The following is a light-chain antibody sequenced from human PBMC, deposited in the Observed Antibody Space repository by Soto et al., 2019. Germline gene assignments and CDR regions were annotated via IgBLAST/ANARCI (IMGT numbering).Light chain of an antibody. CDR2: VAS. Sequence: DIQITQSPSSLSASVGDKVTITCRASQSISSYVNWYQQKPGNAPKLLIYVASTLQSGVPSRFSGSGSGTDFTLTISSLQPEDFATYYCQQSYITPLTFGGGTKVDIK. CDR3: QQSYITPLT. J-gene: IGKJ4*01. CDR1: QSISSY. V-gene: IGKV1-39*01.